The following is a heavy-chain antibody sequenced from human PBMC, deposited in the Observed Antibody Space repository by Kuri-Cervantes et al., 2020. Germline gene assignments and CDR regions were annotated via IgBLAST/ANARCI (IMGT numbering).Heavy chain of an antibody. Sequence: GESLKISCTASGFTFSDYWMSWVRQAPGKGLEWVGRIKSKTDGGTTDYAAPVKGRFTISRDDSENTLYLQMISLKTEDTAVYYCTTDSYGSGSFDYWGQGTLVTVSS. CDR3: TTDSYGSGSFDY. J-gene: IGHJ4*02. D-gene: IGHD3-10*01. CDR1: GFTFSDYW. CDR2: IKSKTDGGTT. V-gene: IGHV3-15*01.